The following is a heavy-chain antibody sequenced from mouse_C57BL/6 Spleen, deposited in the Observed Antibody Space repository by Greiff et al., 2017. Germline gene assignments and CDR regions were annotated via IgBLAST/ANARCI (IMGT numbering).Heavy chain of an antibody. CDR1: GFTFSSYA. V-gene: IGHV5-4*01. D-gene: IGHD2-5*01. J-gene: IGHJ1*03. Sequence: EVQRVESGGGLVKPGGSLTLSCAASGFTFSSYAMSWVRQTPEKRLEWVATISDGGSYPYYPDNVKGRFTISRDNAKNNLYLQMSHLKSEDTAMYYCARERYSNSWYFDVWGTGTTVTVSS. CDR2: ISDGGSYP. CDR3: ARERYSNSWYFDV.